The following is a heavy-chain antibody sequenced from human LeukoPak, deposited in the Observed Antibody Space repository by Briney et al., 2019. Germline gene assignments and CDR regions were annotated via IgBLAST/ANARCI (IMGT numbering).Heavy chain of an antibody. CDR1: GFTFSTFA. Sequence: GGSLRLSCAASGFTFSTFAMSWVRQAPGKGLEWVSFIYSDNTHYSDSVKGRFTISRDNSKNTLYLQMNSLRAEDTAVYYCARRAGAYSHPYDYWGQGTLVTVSS. CDR3: ARRAGAYSHPYDY. D-gene: IGHD4/OR15-4a*01. V-gene: IGHV3-53*01. CDR2: IYSDNT. J-gene: IGHJ4*02.